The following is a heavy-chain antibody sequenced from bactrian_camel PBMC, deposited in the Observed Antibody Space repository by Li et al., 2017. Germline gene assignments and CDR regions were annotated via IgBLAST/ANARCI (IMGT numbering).Heavy chain of an antibody. V-gene: IGHV3-2*01. D-gene: IGHD1*01. Sequence: HVQLVESGGGLVQPGGSLRLSCAVSGFPFSSYSMTWVRQAPGKGLERVSSIWSAGSITFYADSVKGRFTISRDNAKNTLYLQMNSLKPEDTAMYYCAAKYPCYSTSSWNQYDSWGQGTQVTVS. CDR1: GFPFSSYS. J-gene: IGHJ4*01. CDR2: IWSAGSIT. CDR3: AAKYPCYSTSSWNQYDS.